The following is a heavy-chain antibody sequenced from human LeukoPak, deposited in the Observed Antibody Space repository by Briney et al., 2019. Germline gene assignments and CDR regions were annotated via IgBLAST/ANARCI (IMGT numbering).Heavy chain of an antibody. Sequence: PSETLSLSCNVSGASLSSYYWDWLRQTPGKGLEWIGHISDTGKTETNPSLKSRVTISLDGPNNHFSLRLRSVTAADSAVYYCATGYYEPFATWGPGCLVTVSS. V-gene: IGHV4-59*01. J-gene: IGHJ5*02. CDR1: GASLSSYY. D-gene: IGHD1-26*01. CDR3: ATGYYEPFAT. CDR2: ISDTGKT.